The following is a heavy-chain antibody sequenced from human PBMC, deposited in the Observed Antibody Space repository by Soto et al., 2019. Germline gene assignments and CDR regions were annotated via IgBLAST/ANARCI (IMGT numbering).Heavy chain of an antibody. CDR1: GYTFTSFG. CDR3: VLGYCSTTSCSRDFDY. D-gene: IGHD2-2*01. Sequence: ASVQVSCKTSGYTFTSFGISWVRQAPGQGLEWMGWISANNMNTKYTQSFQDRVTVTTDTSTRTAYMELRSLRSDDTAVYFCVLGYCSTTSCSRDFDYWGQGTLVTVSS. V-gene: IGHV1-18*01. CDR2: ISANNMNT. J-gene: IGHJ4*02.